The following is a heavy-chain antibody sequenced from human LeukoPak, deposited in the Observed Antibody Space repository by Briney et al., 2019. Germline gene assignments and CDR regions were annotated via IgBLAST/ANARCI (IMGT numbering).Heavy chain of an antibody. D-gene: IGHD3-10*01. J-gene: IGHJ4*02. Sequence: PGGSLRLSCAASGFTFDDYGMSWVRQAPGKGLEWVAGISFDGSNKYYADSLKGRFTISRDNSKNTLYMQMNSLRVEDTAVYYCCGGLFYCDYLGQGTLVTVSS. V-gene: IGHV3-30*03. CDR3: CGGLFYCDY. CDR2: ISFDGSNK. CDR1: GFTFDDYG.